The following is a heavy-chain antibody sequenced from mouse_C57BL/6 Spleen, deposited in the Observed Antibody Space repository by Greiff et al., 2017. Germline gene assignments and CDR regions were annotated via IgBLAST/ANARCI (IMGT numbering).Heavy chain of an antibody. CDR2: ISYDGSN. J-gene: IGHJ1*03. CDR1: GYSITSGYY. Sequence: LQESGPGLVKPSQSLSLTCSVTGYSITSGYYWNWIRQFPGNKLEWMGYISYDGSNNYNPSLKNRISITRDTSKNQFFLKLNSVTTEDTATDYCARGHYYGSSYGYFDVGGTGTTVTVSS. V-gene: IGHV3-6*01. D-gene: IGHD1-1*01. CDR3: ARGHYYGSSYGYFDV.